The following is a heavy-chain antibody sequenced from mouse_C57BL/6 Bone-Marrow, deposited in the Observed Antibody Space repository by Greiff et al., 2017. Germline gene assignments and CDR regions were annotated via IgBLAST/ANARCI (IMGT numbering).Heavy chain of an antibody. CDR3: ARRGWVLLFAY. CDR2: IYPGDGDT. CDR1: GYAFSSYW. D-gene: IGHD2-3*01. J-gene: IGHJ3*01. Sequence: VQLVESGAELVKPGASVKISCKASGYAFSSYWMNWVKQRPGKGLEWIGQIYPGDGDTNYNGKFKGKATLTADKSSSTAYVHLSSLTSEDSAVYFCARRGWVLLFAYWGQGTLVTVSA. V-gene: IGHV1-80*01.